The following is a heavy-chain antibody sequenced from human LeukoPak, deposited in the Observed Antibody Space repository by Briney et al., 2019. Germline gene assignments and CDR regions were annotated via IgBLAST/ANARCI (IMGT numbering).Heavy chain of an antibody. J-gene: IGHJ4*02. CDR2: INPSSGDT. V-gene: IGHV1-2*02. Sequence: ASVKVSCKASGYTFTSYDINWVRQATGQGLEWMGWINPSSGDTNYAQNFQGRVSLTRDTSLNTVYMEVSSLRSDDTARYYCAVSIQAAAIPAFDLWGQGPLVTVSS. D-gene: IGHD6-25*01. CDR3: AVSIQAAAIPAFDL. CDR1: GYTFTSYD.